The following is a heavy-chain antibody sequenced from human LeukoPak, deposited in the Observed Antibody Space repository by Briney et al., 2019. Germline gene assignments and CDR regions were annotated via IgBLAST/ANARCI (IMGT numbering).Heavy chain of an antibody. CDR3: ARDSSSHDY. CDR2: INPTGTTT. Sequence: ASVKVSCKASGFTLTTYFMHWVRQAPGQGLEWMAIINPTGTTTNYAQKFQGRVTMTRDTSTSTVYLELSSLRSEDTAVYYCARDSSSHDYWGQGTLVTVSS. CDR1: GFTLTTYF. J-gene: IGHJ4*02. D-gene: IGHD6-13*01. V-gene: IGHV1-46*01.